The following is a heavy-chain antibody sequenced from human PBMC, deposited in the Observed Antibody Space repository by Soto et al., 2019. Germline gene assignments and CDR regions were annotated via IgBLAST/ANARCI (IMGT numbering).Heavy chain of an antibody. V-gene: IGHV3-23*01. D-gene: IGHD1-26*01. CDR1: GFTFSNYA. CDR3: AKFMGASRVGSFDY. J-gene: IGHJ4*02. CDR2: ISGSGGST. Sequence: GGSLRLSCAASGFTFSNYAMSWVRQAPGKGLEWVSGISGSGGSTYYADSVKGRFTISRDNSKNTLYLQMNSLRAEDTAVYYCAKFMGASRVGSFDYWGQGTLVTVSS.